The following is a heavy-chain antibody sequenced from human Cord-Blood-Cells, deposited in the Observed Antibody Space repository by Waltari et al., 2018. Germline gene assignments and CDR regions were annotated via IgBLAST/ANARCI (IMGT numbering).Heavy chain of an antibody. V-gene: IGHV4-38-2*02. J-gene: IGHJ4*02. CDR3: ARDLRAPYYYGSGSYGY. CDR1: GYSISSGYY. D-gene: IGHD3-10*01. CDR2: IYHSGRT. Sequence: QVQLQESGPGLVKPSETLSLTCAVSGYSISSGYYWGWIRQTPGEGLEWIGSIYHSGRTYYNPSLKSRVTISVDTSKNQVSLKLSSVTTADTAVYYCARDLRAPYYYGSGSYGYWGQGTLVTVSS.